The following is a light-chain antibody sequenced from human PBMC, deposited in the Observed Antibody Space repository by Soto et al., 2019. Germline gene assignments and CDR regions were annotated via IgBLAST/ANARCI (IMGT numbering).Light chain of an antibody. CDR1: RSDVGAYNY. Sequence: QSVLTQPASVSGSPGQSITISCTGSRSDVGAYNYVYWHQQHPGKAPKLMIYDVTNRPSGVSDRFSGSNSGNTASITISRLKDEDDAYYYCSSYTSSSASVFGAGTKLTVL. J-gene: IGLJ2*01. V-gene: IGLV2-14*01. CDR3: SSYTSSSASV. CDR2: DVT.